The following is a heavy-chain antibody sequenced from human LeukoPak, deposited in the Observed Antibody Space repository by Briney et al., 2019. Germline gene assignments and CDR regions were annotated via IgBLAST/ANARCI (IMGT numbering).Heavy chain of an antibody. Sequence: ASVKVSCKASGYTFTGYYMHWVRQAPGQGLEWMGRINPNSGGTNYAQKFQGRVTMTRDTSISTAYMELSRLRSDDTAVYYCARDLNDIAATSEYFQHWGQGTLVTVSS. V-gene: IGHV1-2*06. J-gene: IGHJ1*01. CDR3: ARDLNDIAATSEYFQH. D-gene: IGHD6-13*01. CDR1: GYTFTGYY. CDR2: INPNSGGT.